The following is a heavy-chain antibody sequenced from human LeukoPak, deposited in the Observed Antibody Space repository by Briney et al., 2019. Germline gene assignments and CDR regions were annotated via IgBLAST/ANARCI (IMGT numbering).Heavy chain of an antibody. CDR1: GFTFSSYG. D-gene: IGHD5-12*01. V-gene: IGHV3-30*03. J-gene: IGHJ4*02. CDR2: ISYDGSNK. Sequence: GGSLRLSCAASGFTFSSYGMHWVRQAPGKGLEWVAVISYDGSNKYYADSLKGRFTISRDNAKNSHYLQMNSLRAEDTAVYYCARYVATTHYFDYWGQGTLVTVPS. CDR3: ARYVATTHYFDY.